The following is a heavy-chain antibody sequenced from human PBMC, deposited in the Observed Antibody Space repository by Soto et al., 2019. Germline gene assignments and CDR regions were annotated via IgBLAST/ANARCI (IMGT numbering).Heavy chain of an antibody. CDR2: IYYGGST. CDR3: ARLATGSTGAFDY. J-gene: IGHJ4*02. D-gene: IGHD1-1*01. CDR1: GGSIFTSY. V-gene: IGHV4-59*08. Sequence: QVQLQESGPGLVKPSETLSLTCAVSGGSIFTSYWSWIRQPPGKGLEWIGYIYYGGSTNYSPSLKIRVIISLDTSRNQFSLKLNSVTAADTAIYYCARLATGSTGAFDYWGQGTLVTVSS.